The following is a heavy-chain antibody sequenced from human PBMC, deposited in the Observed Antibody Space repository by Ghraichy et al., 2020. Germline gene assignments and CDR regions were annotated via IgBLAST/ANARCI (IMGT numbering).Heavy chain of an antibody. CDR2: IYNDGST. V-gene: IGHV3-66*01. J-gene: IGHJ3*01. CDR3: ATEGAFDV. Sequence: GGSLRLSCAVSGFTVSDYYMSWVRQAPGKGLDWVSLIYNDGSTYYADSVKGRFTISRDNSKNTLYLQMNSLRAEDTALYYCATEGAFDVRGQGTMVTVSS. CDR1: GFTVSDYY.